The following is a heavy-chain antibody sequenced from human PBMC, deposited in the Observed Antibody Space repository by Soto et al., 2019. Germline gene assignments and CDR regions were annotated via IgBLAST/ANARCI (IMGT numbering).Heavy chain of an antibody. D-gene: IGHD1-1*01. CDR2: INPSGGST. V-gene: IGHV1-46*01. Sequence: GASVKVSCKASGYTFTSYYMHWVRQAPGQGLEWMGIINPSGGSTSYAQKFQGRVTMTRDTSTSTVYMELSSLRSGDTAVYYCSRYLERHQNHRAAPLYYYGMDVWGQGTTVTVSS. J-gene: IGHJ6*02. CDR3: SRYLERHQNHRAAPLYYYGMDV. CDR1: GYTFTSYY.